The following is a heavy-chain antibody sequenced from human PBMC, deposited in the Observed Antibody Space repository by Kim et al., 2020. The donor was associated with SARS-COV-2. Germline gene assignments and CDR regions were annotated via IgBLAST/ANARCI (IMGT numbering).Heavy chain of an antibody. V-gene: IGHV3-48*03. CDR1: GFTFSSYE. CDR3: ARGYYYYGMDF. Sequence: GGSLRLSCAASGFTFSSYEMNWVRQAPGKGLEWVSYISSSGSTIYYADSVKGRFTISRDNAKNSLYLQMNSLRAEDTAVYYCARGYYYYGMDFWGQGTTVTVSS. J-gene: IGHJ6*02. CDR2: ISSSGSTI.